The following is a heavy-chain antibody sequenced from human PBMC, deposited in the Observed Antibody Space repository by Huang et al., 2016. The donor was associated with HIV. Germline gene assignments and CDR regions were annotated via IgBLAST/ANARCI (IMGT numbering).Heavy chain of an antibody. D-gene: IGHD6-13*01. Sequence: QVQLVESGGGVVQPGGSLRLSCATSGFTFRGSGMHWVRQAPGKGLAWVAFIRYYGSKKYDGDSVKGRFTISRDNSKNTLYLQMNSLRPEDTAVYYCAPKDIDIATGYWGQGTLVTVSS. J-gene: IGHJ4*02. CDR1: GFTFRGSG. CDR3: APKDIDIATGY. CDR2: IRYYGSKK. V-gene: IGHV3-30*02.